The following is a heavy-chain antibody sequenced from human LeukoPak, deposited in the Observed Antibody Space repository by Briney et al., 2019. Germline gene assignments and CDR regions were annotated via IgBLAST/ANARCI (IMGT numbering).Heavy chain of an antibody. Sequence: GGSLRLSCAASGFTFSSYGMHWVRQAPGQGLEWVAVIWYDGSNKYYADSVKGRVTISRDNSKNTLYLQMNSLRAEDTAVYYCAKGNGYYYYYMDVWGKGTTVTVSS. CDR1: GFTFSSYG. CDR2: IWYDGSNK. J-gene: IGHJ6*03. CDR3: AKGNGYYYYYMDV. V-gene: IGHV3-33*06.